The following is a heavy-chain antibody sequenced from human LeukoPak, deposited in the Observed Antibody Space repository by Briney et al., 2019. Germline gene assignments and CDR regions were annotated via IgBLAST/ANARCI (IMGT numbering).Heavy chain of an antibody. Sequence: PGGSLRLSCAASGFTFSSYSMNWVRQAPGKGLEWVSSISSSSSYIYYADSVKGRFTISRDNAKNSLYLQMNSLRAEDTAVYYCAAEGYSYGHFDYWGQGTLVTVSS. CDR3: AAEGYSYGHFDY. J-gene: IGHJ4*02. CDR1: GFTFSSYS. D-gene: IGHD5-18*01. CDR2: ISSSSSYI. V-gene: IGHV3-21*01.